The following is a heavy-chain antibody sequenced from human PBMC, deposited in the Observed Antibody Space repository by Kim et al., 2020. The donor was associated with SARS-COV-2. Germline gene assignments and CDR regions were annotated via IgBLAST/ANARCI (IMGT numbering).Heavy chain of an antibody. CDR2: INHSGST. CDR3: ARGLEEVRGVPPAFDY. J-gene: IGHJ4*02. Sequence: SETLSLTCAVYGGSFSGYYWSWIRQPPGKGLEWIGEINHSGSTNYNSSLKSRVTISVDTSKNQFSLKLSSVTAADTAVYYCARGLEEVRGVPPAFDYWGQGTLVTVSS. CDR1: GGSFSGYY. D-gene: IGHD3-10*01. V-gene: IGHV4-34*01.